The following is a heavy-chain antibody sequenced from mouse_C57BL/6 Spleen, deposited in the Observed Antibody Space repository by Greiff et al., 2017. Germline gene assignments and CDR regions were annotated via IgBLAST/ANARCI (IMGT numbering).Heavy chain of an antibody. CDR2: ISSGSSTI. CDR3: ARPLIYYDYRGLFAY. CDR1: GFTFSDYG. D-gene: IGHD2-4*01. V-gene: IGHV5-17*01. Sequence: EVKLQESGGGLVKPGGSLKLSCAASGFTFSDYGMHWVRQAPEKGLEWVAYISSGSSTIYYADTVKGRFTISRDNAKNTLFLQMTSLRSEDTAMYYCARPLIYYDYRGLFAYWGQGTLVTVSA. J-gene: IGHJ3*01.